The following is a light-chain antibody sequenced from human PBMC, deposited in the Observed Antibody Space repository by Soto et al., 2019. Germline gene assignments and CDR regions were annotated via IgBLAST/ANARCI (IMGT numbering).Light chain of an antibody. CDR1: SSNIGADYD. Sequence: QSVLTQPPSVSGAPGQRVTISCTGSSSNIGADYDVQWYQHLPGTGPKLLIYENNNRPSGVPDRFSGSKFGTSASLAITGLQAEDEADYYCQSYDSSLSGYVFGTGTKLTVL. V-gene: IGLV1-40*01. CDR3: QSYDSSLSGYV. J-gene: IGLJ1*01. CDR2: ENN.